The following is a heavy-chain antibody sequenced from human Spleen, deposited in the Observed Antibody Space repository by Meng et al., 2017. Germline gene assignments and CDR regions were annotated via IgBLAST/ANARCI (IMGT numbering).Heavy chain of an antibody. V-gene: IGHV4-34*01. CDR1: GGSFSGYY. D-gene: IGHD3-10*01. CDR2: INHNGST. Sequence: QVQLQQWGAGLLKPSETLSRTCAVYGGSFSGYYWSWIRQPPGKDLEWIGEINHNGSTHYNPSLTSRVSISVDTSKNQFSLKLTSVTAADTAMYYCARGRGYNSQLYNWFDPWGQGTLVTVSS. J-gene: IGHJ5*02. CDR3: ARGRGYNSQLYNWFDP.